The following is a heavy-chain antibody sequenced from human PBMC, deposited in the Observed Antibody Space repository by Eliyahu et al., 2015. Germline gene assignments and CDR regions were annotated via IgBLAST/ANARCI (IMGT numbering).Heavy chain of an antibody. Sequence: QVQLQESGPGLVKPSETLSLTCXVSGGSISSYYWSWIRQPPGKGLEWIGYIYYSGGTNYNPSLKSRVTISVDTSKNQFSLKLSSVTAADTAVYYCARQVVVAATIDYWGQGTLVTVSS. D-gene: IGHD2-15*01. CDR1: GGSISSYY. V-gene: IGHV4-59*08. CDR2: IYYSGGT. CDR3: ARQVVVAATIDY. J-gene: IGHJ4*02.